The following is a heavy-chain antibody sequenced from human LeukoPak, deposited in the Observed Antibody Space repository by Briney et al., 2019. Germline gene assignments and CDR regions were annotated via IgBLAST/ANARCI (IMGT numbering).Heavy chain of an antibody. CDR2: IIPILGIA. Sequence: SVKVSCKASGGTFSSYAISWVRQAPGQGLEWMGRIIPILGIANYAQKFQGRVTITADKSTSTAYMELSSLRSEDTAVYYCARGPTPYYYDSSGDGWFDPWGQGTLVTVSS. D-gene: IGHD3-22*01. CDR1: GGTFSSYA. CDR3: ARGPTPYYYDSSGDGWFDP. J-gene: IGHJ5*02. V-gene: IGHV1-69*04.